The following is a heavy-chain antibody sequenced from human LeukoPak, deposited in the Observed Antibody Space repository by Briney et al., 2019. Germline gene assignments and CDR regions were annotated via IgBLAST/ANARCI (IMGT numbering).Heavy chain of an antibody. CDR1: IDSFTNYY. Sequence: SETLSLTCAVYIDSFTNYYWNWIRQTPGKGLEWIGEIYHSGSTNYNPSLKSRVTISVDTSKNQFSLKLSSVTAADTAVYYCARHKGLLWFENDAFDIWGQGTMVTVSS. V-gene: IGHV4-34*01. CDR2: IYHSGST. CDR3: ARHKGLLWFENDAFDI. D-gene: IGHD3-10*01. J-gene: IGHJ3*02.